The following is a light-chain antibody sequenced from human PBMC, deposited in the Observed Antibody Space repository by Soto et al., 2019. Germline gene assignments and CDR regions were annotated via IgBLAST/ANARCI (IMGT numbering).Light chain of an antibody. Sequence: EVVVAHYKLSLPVTLGQPASISCSSSQSLVYNDGNTYLNWFQQRPGQSPRRLIYKVSNRDSGVPDRFSGSGSGTDFTLKISRVEAEDVGVYYCMQGTHWPPIPFGQGTRLE. J-gene: IGKJ5*01. V-gene: IGKV2-30*01. CDR2: KVS. CDR1: QSLVYNDGNTY. CDR3: MQGTHWPPIP.